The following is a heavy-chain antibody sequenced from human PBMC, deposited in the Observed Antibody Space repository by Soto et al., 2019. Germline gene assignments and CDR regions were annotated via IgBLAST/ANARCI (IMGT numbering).Heavy chain of an antibody. CDR1: GFTFGNYA. J-gene: IGHJ4*02. D-gene: IGHD2-21*02. Sequence: GESLRLSCAASGFTFGNYAMGWVRQAPGKGLGWVSGIVASGGRTFYADSAKGRFTISRDNSRSTLYLQMNSLRADDTAVYYCVKDLVVLSAIFDSWGRGTLVTVSS. V-gene: IGHV3-23*01. CDR2: IVASGGRT. CDR3: VKDLVVLSAIFDS.